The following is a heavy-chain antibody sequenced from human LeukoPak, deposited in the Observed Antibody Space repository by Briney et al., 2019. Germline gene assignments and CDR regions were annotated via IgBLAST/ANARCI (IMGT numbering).Heavy chain of an antibody. CDR3: AKIPRSGGSCL. Sequence: GGSLRLSCAASGFTFSSYSINWVRQAPGKGLEWVSSISSSSSYIYYADSVKGRFTISRDNAKNSLYLQMNSLRAEDTAVYYCAKIPRSGGSCLWGQGTLVTVSS. CDR1: GFTFSSYS. V-gene: IGHV3-21*01. CDR2: ISSSSSYI. D-gene: IGHD2-15*01. J-gene: IGHJ4*02.